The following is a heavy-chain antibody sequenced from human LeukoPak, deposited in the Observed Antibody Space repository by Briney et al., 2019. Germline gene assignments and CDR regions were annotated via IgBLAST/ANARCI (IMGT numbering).Heavy chain of an antibody. Sequence: PGGSLRLSCAASGFTFSDYYMSWIRQAPGKGLEWVSYISSSGSTIYYADSVKGRFTISRDNAKNSLYLQMNSLRAEETAVYLCAGGSEIRGVITKEDFYNYMAVWGKGPTVTVPS. J-gene: IGHJ6*03. V-gene: IGHV3-11*01. CDR1: GFTFSDYY. CDR2: ISSSGSTI. D-gene: IGHD3-10*01. CDR3: AGGSEIRGVITKEDFYNYMAV.